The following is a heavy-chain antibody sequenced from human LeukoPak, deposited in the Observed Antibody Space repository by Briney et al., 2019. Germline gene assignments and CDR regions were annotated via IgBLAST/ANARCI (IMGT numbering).Heavy chain of an antibody. CDR3: ARLPQTTGYSGYDYERDY. J-gene: IGHJ4*02. Sequence: PSETLSLTCTVSGGSISSYYRSWIRQPPGKGLEWIGYIYTSGSTNYNPSLKSRVTISVDTSKNQFSLKLSSVTAADTAVYYCARLPQTTGYSGYDYERDYWGQGTLVTVSS. CDR2: IYTSGST. D-gene: IGHD5-12*01. V-gene: IGHV4-4*09. CDR1: GGSISSYY.